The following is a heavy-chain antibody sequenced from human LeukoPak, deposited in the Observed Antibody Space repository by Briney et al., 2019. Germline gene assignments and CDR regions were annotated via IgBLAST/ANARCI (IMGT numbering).Heavy chain of an antibody. Sequence: GGSLRLSCAASGFTFSSYGMHWVRQAPGKGLEWVAFVRYDRSNKYYADSVKGRFTISRDSSKNTLYLQMSSLRAEDTAVYYCAKDLYDILTGSLTPPGYWGQGTLVTVSS. V-gene: IGHV3-30*02. CDR2: VRYDRSNK. D-gene: IGHD3-9*01. J-gene: IGHJ4*02. CDR1: GFTFSSYG. CDR3: AKDLYDILTGSLTPPGY.